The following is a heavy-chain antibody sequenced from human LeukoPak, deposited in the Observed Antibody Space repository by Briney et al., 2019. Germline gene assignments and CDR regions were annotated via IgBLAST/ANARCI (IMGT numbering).Heavy chain of an antibody. CDR1: GGSISSYY. CDR3: AVGYCSSTSCPFDY. Sequence: PSETLSLTCTVSGGSISSYYWSWIRQPPGEGLEWIVYIYYSGSTNYNPSLKSRVTISVDTSKNQFSLKLSSVTAADTAVYYCAVGYCSSTSCPFDYWGQGTLVTVSS. D-gene: IGHD2-2*01. CDR2: IYYSGST. J-gene: IGHJ4*02. V-gene: IGHV4-59*01.